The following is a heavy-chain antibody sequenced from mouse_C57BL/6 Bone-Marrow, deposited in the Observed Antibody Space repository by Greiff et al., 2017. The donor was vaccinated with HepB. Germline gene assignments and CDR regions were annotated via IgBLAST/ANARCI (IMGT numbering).Heavy chain of an antibody. CDR3: TRGHGSSRYWYFDV. D-gene: IGHD1-1*01. V-gene: IGHV1-15*01. CDR2: IDPETGGT. J-gene: IGHJ1*03. CDR1: GYTFTDYE. Sequence: QVQLKQSGAELVRPGASVTLSCKASGYTFTDYEMHWVKQTPVHGLEWIGAIDPETGGTAYNQKFKGKAILTADKSSSTAYMELRSLTSEDSAVYYCTRGHGSSRYWYFDVWGTGTTVTVSS.